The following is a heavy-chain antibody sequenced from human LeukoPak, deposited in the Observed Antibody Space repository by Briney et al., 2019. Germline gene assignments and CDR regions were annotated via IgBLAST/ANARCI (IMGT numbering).Heavy chain of an antibody. CDR2: ISSSASTI. V-gene: IGHV3-48*03. Sequence: GGSLRLSCAASGFTFSSYEMNWVRQAPGKGLEWVSYISSSASTIYYADSVKGRFTISRDNAKNSLYLQMNSLRAEDTAVYYCANWGAIDYWGQGTLVTVSS. CDR1: GFTFSSYE. J-gene: IGHJ4*02. D-gene: IGHD7-27*01. CDR3: ANWGAIDY.